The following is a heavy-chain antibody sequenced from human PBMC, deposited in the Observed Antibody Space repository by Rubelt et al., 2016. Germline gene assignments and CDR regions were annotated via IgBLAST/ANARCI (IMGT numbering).Heavy chain of an antibody. CDR2: IYHSGRT. CDR1: GYSISSGYY. J-gene: IGHJ4*02. D-gene: IGHD6-19*01. CDR3: AGYHSSGWYLEGFFDY. Sequence: QVQLQESGPGLVKPSETLSLTCTVSGYSISSGYYWGWIRQPPGKGLEWIGSIYHSGRTYYNPSLKSRVTLSVSASKNECCRERGSVTAADTAVYYWAGYHSSGWYLEGFFDYWGQGTLVTVSS. V-gene: IGHV4-38-2*02.